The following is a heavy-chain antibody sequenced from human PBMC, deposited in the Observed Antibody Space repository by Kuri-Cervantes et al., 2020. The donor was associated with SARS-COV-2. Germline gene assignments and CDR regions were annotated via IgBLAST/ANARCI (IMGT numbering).Heavy chain of an antibody. J-gene: IGHJ3*02. Sequence: LRLSCTVSGGSISSGSYYWSWIRQPAGKGLEWIGRIYTSGSTNYNPSLKSRVTTSVDTSKNQFSLKLSSVTAADTAVYYCARTYDTVTGDAFDIWGQGTMVTVSS. CDR2: IYTSGST. CDR1: GGSISSGSYY. V-gene: IGHV4-61*02. CDR3: ARTYDTVTGDAFDI. D-gene: IGHD4-11*01.